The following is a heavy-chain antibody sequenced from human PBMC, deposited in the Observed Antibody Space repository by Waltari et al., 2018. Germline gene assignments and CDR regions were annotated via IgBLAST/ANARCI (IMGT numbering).Heavy chain of an antibody. CDR2: FDPEDCET. J-gene: IGHJ2*01. Sequence: QVQLVQSGAEVKKPGASVKVSCKVSGYTLTELSMHWVRQAPGKGLEWMGGFDPEDCETIYAQKFQGRVTMNEDTSTDTAYMELSSLRSEDTAVYYWATCLMFAGYFDLWGRGTLVTVSS. D-gene: IGHD3-10*02. V-gene: IGHV1-24*01. CDR3: ATCLMFAGYFDL. CDR1: GYTLTELS.